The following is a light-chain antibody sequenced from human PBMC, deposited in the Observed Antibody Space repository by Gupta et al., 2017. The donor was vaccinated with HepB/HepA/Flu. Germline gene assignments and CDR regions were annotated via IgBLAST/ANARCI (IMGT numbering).Light chain of an antibody. CDR2: DVS. V-gene: IGLV2-14*01. J-gene: IGLJ2*01. CDR1: SSDVGSYDF. CDR3: SSYTSTSTVV. Sequence: QSALTQPASVSGSPGQSTTISCTGTSSDVGSYDFVSWYQQHPGKAPKLIIYDVSNRLSGVSNRFSGSKSGYTASLTISGLQSEDEADYYCSSYTSTSTVVFGGGTKLTVL.